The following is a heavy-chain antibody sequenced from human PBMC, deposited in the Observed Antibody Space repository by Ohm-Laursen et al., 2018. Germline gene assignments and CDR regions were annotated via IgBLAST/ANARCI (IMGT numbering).Heavy chain of an antibody. D-gene: IGHD4-23*01. CDR3: ARGPDGGNSPFDY. Sequence: GTLSLTCPVYGGSFSGYYWSWIRQPPGKGLEWIGEINHSGSTNYNPSLKSRVTISVDTSKNQFSLKLSSVTAADTAVYYCARGPDGGNSPFDYWGQGTLVTVSS. CDR2: INHSGST. J-gene: IGHJ4*02. CDR1: GGSFSGYY. V-gene: IGHV4-34*01.